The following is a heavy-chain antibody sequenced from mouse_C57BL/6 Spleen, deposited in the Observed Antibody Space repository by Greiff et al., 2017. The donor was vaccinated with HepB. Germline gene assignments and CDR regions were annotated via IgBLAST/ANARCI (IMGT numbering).Heavy chain of an antibody. CDR3: TPGRDYDGVFDY. CDR2: IDPENGDT. Sequence: EVQLQQSGAELVRPGASVKLSCTASGFNIKDDYMHWVKQRPEQGLEWIGWIDPENGDTEYASKFQGKATITADTSSNTDYLQLSSLTSEDTAVYYCTPGRDYDGVFDYWGQGTTLTVSS. J-gene: IGHJ2*01. D-gene: IGHD2-4*01. V-gene: IGHV14-4*01. CDR1: GFNIKDDY.